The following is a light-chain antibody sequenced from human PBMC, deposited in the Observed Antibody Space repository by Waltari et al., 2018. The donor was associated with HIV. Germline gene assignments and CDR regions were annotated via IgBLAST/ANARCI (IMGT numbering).Light chain of an antibody. Sequence: DIQMTQSPSPLSASLGDKVIITCRGSQTIDSYLNWYQQKSGKAPKLLIYAASTLQSGVPSRISGSRSGTDFTLTIAGLQPEDVAIYFCQESFSDTFTFGPGTKVEI. CDR3: QESFSDTFT. CDR2: AAS. V-gene: IGKV1-39*01. J-gene: IGKJ3*01. CDR1: QTIDSY.